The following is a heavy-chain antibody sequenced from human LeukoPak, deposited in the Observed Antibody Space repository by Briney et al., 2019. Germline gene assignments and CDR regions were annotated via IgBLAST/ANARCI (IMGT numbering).Heavy chain of an antibody. Sequence: GGSMRLSCAASGFTFNNYGMHWVRQAPGKGLEWVAFIRYNGNNQYYADSVKGRFTISRDNSKNTLYLQMNSLKGDDTAVYYCAKGGVYSSSWPAEYFQHWGQGTLVTVSS. CDR3: AKGGVYSSSWPAEYFQH. V-gene: IGHV3-30*02. J-gene: IGHJ1*01. CDR1: GFTFNNYG. D-gene: IGHD6-13*01. CDR2: IRYNGNNQ.